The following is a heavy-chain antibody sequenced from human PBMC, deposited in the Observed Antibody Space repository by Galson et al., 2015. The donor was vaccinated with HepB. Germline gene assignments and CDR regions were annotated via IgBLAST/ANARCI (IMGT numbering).Heavy chain of an antibody. Sequence: GGSVSSSVHYWSWIRQPPGKGLECIGYIYYSGTTNYNTSLKSRLTMSVDTSKNQLSLRLTSLTAADWAVYFCARVTNSGLDWYFDLWDRGTLVTVSS. CDR1: GGSVSSSVHY. CDR3: ARVTNSGLDWYFDL. J-gene: IGHJ2*01. D-gene: IGHD2-8*01. CDR2: IYYSGTT. V-gene: IGHV4-61*08.